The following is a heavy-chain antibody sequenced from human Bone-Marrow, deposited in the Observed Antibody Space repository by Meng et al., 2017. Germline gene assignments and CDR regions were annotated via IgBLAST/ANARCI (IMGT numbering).Heavy chain of an antibody. CDR2: IIPILGIA. CDR1: GGTFSSYT. D-gene: IGHD3-22*01. V-gene: IGHV1-69*02. Sequence: SVKVSCKASGGTFSSYTISWVRQAPGQGLEWMGRIIPILGIANYAQKFQGRVTITADKSTSTAYMELSSLRSEDTAVYYCARPGYYYDNSGQRNAFDIWGQGTMVTVSS. CDR3: ARPGYYYDNSGQRNAFDI. J-gene: IGHJ3*02.